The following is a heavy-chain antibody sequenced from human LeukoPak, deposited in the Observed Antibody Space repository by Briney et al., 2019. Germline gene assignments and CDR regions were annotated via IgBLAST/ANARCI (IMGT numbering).Heavy chain of an antibody. CDR3: AKEYYYGSRSKVDY. CDR2: IWYDGSNK. Sequence: GRSLRLSCAASGFTFSSYGMHWVRQAPGKGLEWVAVIWYDGSNKYYADSVKGRFTISRDNSKNTLYLQMNSLRAEDTAVYYCAKEYYYGSRSKVDYWGQGTLVTVSS. D-gene: IGHD3-10*01. V-gene: IGHV3-33*06. J-gene: IGHJ4*02. CDR1: GFTFSSYG.